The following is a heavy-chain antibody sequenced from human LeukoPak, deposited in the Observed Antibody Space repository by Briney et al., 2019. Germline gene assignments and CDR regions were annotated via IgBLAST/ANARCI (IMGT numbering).Heavy chain of an antibody. Sequence: SETLSFTCTVSGGSISSSSYYWGWIRQPPGKGLEWIGSIYYSGSTYYNPSLKSRVTISVDTSKNQFSLKLSSVTAADTAVYYCAIIAVAGTYDYWGQGTLVTVSS. D-gene: IGHD6-19*01. CDR3: AIIAVAGTYDY. V-gene: IGHV4-39*01. J-gene: IGHJ4*02. CDR1: GGSISSSSYY. CDR2: IYYSGST.